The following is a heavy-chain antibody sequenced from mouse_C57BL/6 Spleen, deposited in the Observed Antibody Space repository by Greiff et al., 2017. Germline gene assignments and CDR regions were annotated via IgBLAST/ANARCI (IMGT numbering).Heavy chain of an antibody. Sequence: QVQLQQPGAELVKPGASVKMSCKASGYTFTSYWITWVNQSPGQGLEWIGDIYPGSGSTNYNEKFKSKATLTVDTSSSTAYMQLSSLTSEDSAVYYCARCGSYYDYDRAWFAYWGQGTLVTVSA. V-gene: IGHV1-55*01. CDR3: ARCGSYYDYDRAWFAY. CDR2: IYPGSGST. D-gene: IGHD2-4*01. J-gene: IGHJ3*01. CDR1: GYTFTSYW.